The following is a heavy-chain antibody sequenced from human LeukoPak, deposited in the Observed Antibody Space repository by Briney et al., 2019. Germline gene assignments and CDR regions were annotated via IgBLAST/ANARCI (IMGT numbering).Heavy chain of an antibody. CDR2: IYYSGTT. CDR1: GGSIRSYY. V-gene: IGHV4-59*01. Sequence: SETLSLTCTVSGGSIRSYYWSWIRQPPGKGLEWIGYIYYSGTTNYNPSLKSRVTMSVDTSKNQFSLKLISVTAADTAVFFCARSKTLAPHFDYWGQGTLVTISS. J-gene: IGHJ4*02. CDR3: ARSKTLAPHFDY.